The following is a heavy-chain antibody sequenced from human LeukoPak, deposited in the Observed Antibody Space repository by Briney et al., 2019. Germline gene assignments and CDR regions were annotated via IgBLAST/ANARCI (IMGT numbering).Heavy chain of an antibody. CDR3: ARLRNRFMALDY. D-gene: IGHD1-14*01. Sequence: ASVKVSCEASGYTFTGYYMHWVRQAPGQGLEWMGWINPNSGGTNYAQKFQGRVTMTRDTSIGTAYMELSRLRSDDTAVYYCARLRNRFMALDYWGQGTLVTVSS. CDR2: INPNSGGT. J-gene: IGHJ4*02. CDR1: GYTFTGYY. V-gene: IGHV1-2*02.